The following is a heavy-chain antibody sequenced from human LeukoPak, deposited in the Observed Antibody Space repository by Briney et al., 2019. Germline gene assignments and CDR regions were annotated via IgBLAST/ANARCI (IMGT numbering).Heavy chain of an antibody. J-gene: IGHJ3*02. V-gene: IGHV1-46*01. CDR3: ASLGVATIGDFAFDI. CDR1: GYTFTSYY. D-gene: IGHD5-12*01. CDR2: INPSGGST. Sequence: ASVKVSCKASGYTFTSYYMHWVRQAPGQGLEWMGIINPSGGSTSYAQKFQGRVTMTRDMSTSTVYMELSSLRSEDTAVYYCASLGVATIGDFAFDIWGQGTMVTVSS.